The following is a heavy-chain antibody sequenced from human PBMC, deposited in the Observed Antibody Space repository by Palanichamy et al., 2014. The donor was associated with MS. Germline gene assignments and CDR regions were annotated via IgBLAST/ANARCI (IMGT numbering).Heavy chain of an antibody. V-gene: IGHV1-8*01. Sequence: QVQLAQSGAEVKKPGASVKVSCKASGYTFSRYTFASYDILWVRQATGQGLEWMGWMNPNSGNTGYAQKFQGRVTMTRNTSIETAYMELSSLKSEDTAMYYCARGNSPNWHFDLWGRGTLVSVSS. J-gene: IGHJ2*01. CDR3: ARGNSPNWHFDL. CDR2: MNPNSGNT. CDR1: GYTFSRYTFASYD. D-gene: IGHD5-24*01.